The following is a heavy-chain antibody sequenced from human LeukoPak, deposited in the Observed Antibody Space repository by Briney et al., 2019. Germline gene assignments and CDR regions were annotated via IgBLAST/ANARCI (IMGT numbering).Heavy chain of an antibody. J-gene: IGHJ3*02. Sequence: PSETLSLTCTVSGGSISSSSYYWGWIRQPPGKGLEWIGSIYYSGSTYYNPSLKSRVTISVDTSKNQFSLKLSSVTAADTAVYYCARLILGYGAYCGGDCFTYAFDIWGQGTMVTVSS. CDR3: ARLILGYGAYCGGDCFTYAFDI. D-gene: IGHD2-21*02. CDR2: IYYSGST. V-gene: IGHV4-39*07. CDR1: GGSISSSSYY.